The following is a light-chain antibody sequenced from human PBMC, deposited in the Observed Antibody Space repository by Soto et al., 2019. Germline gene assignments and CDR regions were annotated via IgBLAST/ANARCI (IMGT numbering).Light chain of an antibody. Sequence: DIQVTQSPSSLSASVGDRVTITCRASQGISNYLAWYQLKPGKVPKLLIYAASTLQSGVPSRFSGSGSGTDFTIPITSLQTEDVATYYCQKYNSAPYTFCQGTELEI. CDR1: QGISNY. CDR3: QKYNSAPYT. J-gene: IGKJ2*01. V-gene: IGKV1-27*01. CDR2: AAS.